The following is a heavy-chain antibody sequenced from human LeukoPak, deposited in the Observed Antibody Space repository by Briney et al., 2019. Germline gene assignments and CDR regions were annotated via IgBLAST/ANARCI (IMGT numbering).Heavy chain of an antibody. CDR1: GFTFSTYA. CDR3: ARARGSYGYGDAFDI. V-gene: IGHV3-30*04. CDR2: ISYDGSSK. D-gene: IGHD5-18*01. Sequence: GGSLRLSCAASGFTFSTYAMHWVRQAPGKGLEWVAVISYDGSSKYYADSVKGRLTISRDNSKNTLYLQMNSLRAEDTAVYYCARARGSYGYGDAFDIWGQGTMVTVSS. J-gene: IGHJ3*02.